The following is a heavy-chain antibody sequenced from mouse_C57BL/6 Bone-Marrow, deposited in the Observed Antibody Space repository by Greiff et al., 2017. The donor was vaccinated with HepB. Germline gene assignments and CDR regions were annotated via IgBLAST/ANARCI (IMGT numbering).Heavy chain of an antibody. CDR3: ARNYYDMAWFAY. D-gene: IGHD2-4*01. V-gene: IGHV1-54*01. J-gene: IGHJ3*01. CDR2: INPGSGGT. Sequence: VQLQQSGAELVRPGTSVKVSCKASGYAFTNYLIEWVKQRPGQGLEWIGVINPGSGGTNYNEKFKGKATLTADKSSSTAYMQLSSLTSEDSAVYFCARNYYDMAWFAYWGQGTLVTVSA. CDR1: GYAFTNYL.